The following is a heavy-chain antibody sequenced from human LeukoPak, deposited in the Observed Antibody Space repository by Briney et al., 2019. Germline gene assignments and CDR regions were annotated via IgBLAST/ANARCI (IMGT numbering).Heavy chain of an antibody. CDR1: GFTFRSYS. Sequence: GGSLRLSCAVSGFTFRSYSMNWVRQAPGKGLEWVSSISSVSSYIYYADSLKGRFTISRDNAKNSLYLQMNSLRAEDTAVYYCAREGATEYCSSTSCYGDWYFDLWGRGTLVTVSS. J-gene: IGHJ2*01. D-gene: IGHD2-2*01. CDR3: AREGATEYCSSTSCYGDWYFDL. V-gene: IGHV3-21*01. CDR2: ISSVSSYI.